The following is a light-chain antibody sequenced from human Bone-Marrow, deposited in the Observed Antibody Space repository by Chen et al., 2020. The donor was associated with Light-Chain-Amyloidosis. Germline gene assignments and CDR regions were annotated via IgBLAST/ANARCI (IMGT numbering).Light chain of an antibody. CDR2: EVT. J-gene: IGLJ1*01. Sequence: QSALTQPASVSGSPGQSITISCTGTSSDVGGDNHVSWYQKHPDKAPQLMIYEVTNRPSWVPDRFSCSKSDNTASLTISGLQTEDEADYFCSSYTITNTLVFGSGTRVTVL. CDR3: SSYTITNTLV. V-gene: IGLV2-14*01. CDR1: SSDVGGDNH.